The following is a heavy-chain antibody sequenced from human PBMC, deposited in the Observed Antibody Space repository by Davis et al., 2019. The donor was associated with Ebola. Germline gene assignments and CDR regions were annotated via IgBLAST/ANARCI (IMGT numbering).Heavy chain of an antibody. V-gene: IGHV5-51*01. CDR3: ARQGYCNSTSCNNWFDP. CDR1: GYSFSNYW. J-gene: IGHJ5*02. D-gene: IGHD2-2*01. CDR2: IYPGDSDT. Sequence: GESLKISCKGSGYSFSNYWIAWVRQRPGKGLEWMGIIYPGDSDTRYSPSFQGQVTISADKSISTAYLQWSSLKASDTAMYYCARQGYCNSTSCNNWFDPWGQGTLVTVSS.